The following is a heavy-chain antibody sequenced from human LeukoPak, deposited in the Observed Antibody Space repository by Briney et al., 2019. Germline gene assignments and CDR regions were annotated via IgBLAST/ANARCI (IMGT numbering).Heavy chain of an antibody. V-gene: IGHV3-23*01. J-gene: IGHJ4*02. CDR2: ISGSGGST. Sequence: GGSLRLSCAASGFTFSSYAMSWVRLAPGKGLEWVSAISGSGGSTYYADSVKGRFTISRDNSRNTLYLQMNSLRAEDTAVYYCAKFEGPSNTVVTFFDYWGQGTLVTVSS. CDR3: AKFEGPSNTVVTFFDY. D-gene: IGHD4-23*01. CDR1: GFTFSSYA.